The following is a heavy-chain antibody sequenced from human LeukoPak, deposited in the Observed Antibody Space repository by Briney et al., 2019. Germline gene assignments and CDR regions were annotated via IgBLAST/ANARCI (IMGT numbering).Heavy chain of an antibody. CDR2: INPNSGGT. Sequence: ASAKVSCKASGYTFTGYYMHWVRQAPGQGLEWMGWINPNSGGTNYAQKFQGRVTMTRDTSISTAYMEPSRLRSDDTAVYYCARDGAYYYDSSGYYFSYYYYYMDVWGKGTTVTVSS. D-gene: IGHD3-22*01. CDR3: ARDGAYYYDSSGYYFSYYYYYMDV. J-gene: IGHJ6*03. V-gene: IGHV1-2*02. CDR1: GYTFTGYY.